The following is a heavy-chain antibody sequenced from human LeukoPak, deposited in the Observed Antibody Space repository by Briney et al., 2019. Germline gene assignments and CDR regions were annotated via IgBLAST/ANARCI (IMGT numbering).Heavy chain of an antibody. CDR2: ISGSGGST. V-gene: IGHV3-23*01. CDR1: GFTFSSYG. CDR3: AKGGYYDILTGYLHFDY. Sequence: PGGSLRLSCAASGFTFSSYGVHWVRQAPGKGLEWVSAISGSGGSTYYADSVKGRFTISRDNSKNTLYLQMNSLRAEDTAVYYCAKGGYYDILTGYLHFDYWGQGTLVTVSS. D-gene: IGHD3-9*01. J-gene: IGHJ4*02.